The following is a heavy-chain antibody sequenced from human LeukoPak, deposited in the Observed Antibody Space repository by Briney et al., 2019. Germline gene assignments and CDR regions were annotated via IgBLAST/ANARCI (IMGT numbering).Heavy chain of an antibody. J-gene: IGHJ1*01. CDR2: IWYDGSNK. D-gene: IGHD2/OR15-2a*01. CDR3: ARVIPRPYRAEYFQH. V-gene: IGHV3-33*01. Sequence: GGSLRLSCAASGFTFSSYGMHWVRQAPGKGLEWVAVIWYDGSNKYYADSVKGRFTISRDNSKNTLYLQMNSLRAEDTAVYYCARVIPRPYRAEYFQHWGQGTLVTVSS. CDR1: GFTFSSYG.